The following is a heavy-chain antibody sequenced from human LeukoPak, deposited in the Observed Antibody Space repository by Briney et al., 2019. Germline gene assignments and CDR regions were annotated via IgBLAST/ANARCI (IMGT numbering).Heavy chain of an antibody. CDR2: ISGSGGST. CDR3: AKDHISYGDFAY. V-gene: IGHV3-23*01. D-gene: IGHD4-17*01. Sequence: GGSLRLSCAASGFTFSSYAMSWVRQAPVKGLEWVSAISGSGGSTYYADSVKGRFTISRDNSKNTLYLQMNSLRAEDTAVYYCAKDHISYGDFAYWGQGTLVTVSS. J-gene: IGHJ4*02. CDR1: GFTFSSYA.